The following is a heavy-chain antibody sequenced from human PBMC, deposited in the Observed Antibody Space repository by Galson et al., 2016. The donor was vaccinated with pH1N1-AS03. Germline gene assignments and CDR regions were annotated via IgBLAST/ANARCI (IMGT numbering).Heavy chain of an antibody. Sequence: SLRLSCAAPGFAFSSYGMHWVRQAPGKGLEWVALITYDGTTKFYAGSLKGRFNISRDNSKNTLYLQMNSPRAEDTAIYYCAREDRNFDYWGQGTLVTVSS. CDR1: GFAFSSYG. V-gene: IGHV3-30*03. CDR3: AREDRNFDY. D-gene: IGHD1-14*01. CDR2: ITYDGTTK. J-gene: IGHJ4*02.